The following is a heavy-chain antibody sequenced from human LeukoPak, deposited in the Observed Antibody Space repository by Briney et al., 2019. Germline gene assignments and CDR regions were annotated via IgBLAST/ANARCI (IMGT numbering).Heavy chain of an antibody. CDR2: IYYSGSA. J-gene: IGHJ5*02. Sequence: PSETLSLTCTVSGGSLSSYYLSWIRQPPGKGLEWIGYIYYSGSAYYNPSLKSRVTISVDTSKNQFSLKLSSVTAADTAVYYCARPYYYDSRIDPWGQGTLVTVSS. D-gene: IGHD3-22*01. CDR3: ARPYYYDSRIDP. V-gene: IGHV4-59*08. CDR1: GGSLSSYY.